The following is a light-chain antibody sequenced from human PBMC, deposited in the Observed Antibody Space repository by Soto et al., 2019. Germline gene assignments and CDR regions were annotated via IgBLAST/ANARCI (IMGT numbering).Light chain of an antibody. CDR3: MQALQTPVT. CDR2: LGS. V-gene: IGKV2-28*01. Sequence: DIVMTQSPLSLPVTPGEPASISCRSSQSLLHSSGYYYLDWYLQKPGQSPQLLIYLGSSRASGVPDRFSGSGSGTDFTLKISRVEAEDVGFYYCMQALQTPVTFGPGTKVDI. CDR1: QSLLHSSGYYY. J-gene: IGKJ3*01.